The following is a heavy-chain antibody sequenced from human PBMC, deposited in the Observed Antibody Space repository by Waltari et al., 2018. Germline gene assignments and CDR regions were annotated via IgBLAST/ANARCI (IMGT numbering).Heavy chain of an antibody. J-gene: IGHJ5*02. V-gene: IGHV3-30*01. CDR1: GFTFSSYL. D-gene: IGHD2-15*01. CDR2: ISYDGSSK. Sequence: QVQLVESGGGVVQPGRSLRLSCATSGFTFSSYLFHWVRQAPGKGLEWVAIISYDGSSKYYADAVQGRFTISRDASKKTLYLQMNSLRPDDTALYCCAGGEVVADVWTWGQGTLVTVSS. CDR3: AGGEVVADVWT.